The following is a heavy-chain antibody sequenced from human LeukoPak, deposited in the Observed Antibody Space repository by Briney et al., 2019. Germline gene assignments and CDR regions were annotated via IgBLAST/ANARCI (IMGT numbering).Heavy chain of an antibody. CDR2: INPSGGST. D-gene: IGHD3-22*01. CDR3: ARTSGYYDNSGYYTH. CDR1: GYTFTSYY. J-gene: IGHJ4*02. V-gene: IGHV1-46*01. Sequence: ASVKVSCKASGYTFTSYYMHWVRQAPGQGLEWMGIINPSGGSTSYVQKFQGRVTMTRDTSTSTVYMELYSLRSEDTAVYYCARTSGYYDNSGYYTHWGQGTLVTVSS.